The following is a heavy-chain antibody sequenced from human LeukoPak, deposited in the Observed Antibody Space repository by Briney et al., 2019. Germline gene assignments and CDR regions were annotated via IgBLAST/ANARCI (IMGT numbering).Heavy chain of an antibody. J-gene: IGHJ3*02. CDR3: ARHKLLWFGAQRAFDI. D-gene: IGHD3-10*01. CDR1: GGPISSYY. V-gene: IGHV4-59*08. Sequence: PSETLSLTCTVSGGPISSYYWSWIRQPPGKGLEWIGYIYYSGSTNYNPSLKSRVTISVDTSKNQFSLKLSSVTAADTAVYYCARHKLLWFGAQRAFDIWGQGTMVTVSS. CDR2: IYYSGST.